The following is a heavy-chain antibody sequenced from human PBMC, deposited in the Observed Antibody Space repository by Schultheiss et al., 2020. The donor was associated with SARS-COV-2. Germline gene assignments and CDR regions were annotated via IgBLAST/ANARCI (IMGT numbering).Heavy chain of an antibody. J-gene: IGHJ5*02. CDR1: GGSISSRNW. Sequence: SETLSLTCAVSGGSISSRNWWSWVRQPPGKGLEWIGEIYHSGSTNYNPSLKSRVTISVDTSKNQFSLKLSSVTAADTAVYYCARVMRTVTTVRWFDPWGQGTLVTVSS. CDR3: ARVMRTVTTVRWFDP. CDR2: IYHSGST. V-gene: IGHV4-4*02. D-gene: IGHD4-11*01.